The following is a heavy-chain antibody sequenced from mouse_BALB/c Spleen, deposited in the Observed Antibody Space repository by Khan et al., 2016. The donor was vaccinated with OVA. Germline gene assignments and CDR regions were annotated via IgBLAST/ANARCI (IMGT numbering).Heavy chain of an antibody. Sequence: QVQLKQSGAELVRPGASVKLSCKTSGYIFTSYWIHWIQQRSGPGLAWIAKIYPGTDNTYYNAQLQDKATLTSAKSSSTAYMQLSSLKSEDSAVYFCAREEALYYFDYWGQGTTLTVSS. J-gene: IGHJ2*01. CDR2: IYPGTDNT. V-gene: IGHV1S132*01. CDR1: GYIFTSYW. CDR3: AREEALYYFDY.